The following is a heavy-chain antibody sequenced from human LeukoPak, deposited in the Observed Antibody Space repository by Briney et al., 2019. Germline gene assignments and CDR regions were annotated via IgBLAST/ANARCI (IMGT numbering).Heavy chain of an antibody. D-gene: IGHD6-6*01. V-gene: IGHV3-30*18. J-gene: IGHJ5*02. CDR1: GFTFSSYG. CDR3: AKEMYSSSSWEWFDP. CDR2: ISYDGSNK. Sequence: GGSLRLSCAASGFTFSSYGMHWVRQAPGKGLEWVAVISYDGSNKYYADSVKGRFTISRDNSKNTLYLQMNSLRAEDTAVYYCAKEMYSSSSWEWFDPWGQGTLVTVSS.